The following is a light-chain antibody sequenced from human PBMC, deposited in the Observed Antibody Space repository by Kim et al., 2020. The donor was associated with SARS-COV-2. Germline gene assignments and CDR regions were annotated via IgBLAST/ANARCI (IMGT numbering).Light chain of an antibody. V-gene: IGKV1-5*01. CDR1: QNILNW. J-gene: IGKJ1*01. CDR2: DAS. CDR3: QQYNSYSVT. Sequence: DIQMTQSPSTLSASVGDRVTISCRASQNILNWLAWYQQKPGKAPKLLIYDASSLQSGVPSRFSGSGSGTQFTLTISSLQPDDFATYFCQQYNSYSVTFGQGTKLEI.